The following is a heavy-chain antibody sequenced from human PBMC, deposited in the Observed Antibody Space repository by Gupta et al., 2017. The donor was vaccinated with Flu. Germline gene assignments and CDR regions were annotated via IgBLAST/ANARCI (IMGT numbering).Heavy chain of an antibody. V-gene: IGHV4-61*02. D-gene: IGHD3-3*01. Sequence: QVQLQESGPGLVKPSQTLSLTCTVSGGSISSGSYYWSWIRQPAGKGLEWIGRIYTSGSTNYNPSLKSRVTISVDTSKNQFSLKLSSVIAADTAVYYCARETPNYDFWSGYYTSYYYYGMDVWGQGTTVTVSS. CDR3: ARETPNYDFWSGYYTSYYYYGMDV. J-gene: IGHJ6*02. CDR2: IYTSGST. CDR1: GGSISSGSYY.